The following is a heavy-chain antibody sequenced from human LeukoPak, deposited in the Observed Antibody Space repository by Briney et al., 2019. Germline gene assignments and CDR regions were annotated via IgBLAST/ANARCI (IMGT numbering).Heavy chain of an antibody. CDR3: ARHYDISTGAPSYYYGMDV. D-gene: IGHD3-9*01. V-gene: IGHV3-7*01. CDR2: IKQDGSEK. Sequence: GGSLRLSCAASGFTFSSYWMSWVRQAPGKGLEWVANIKQDGSEKYYVDSVKGRFTISRDNAKNSLYLQMNSLRAEDTAVYYCARHYDISTGAPSYYYGMDVWGQGTTVTVSS. CDR1: GFTFSSYW. J-gene: IGHJ6*02.